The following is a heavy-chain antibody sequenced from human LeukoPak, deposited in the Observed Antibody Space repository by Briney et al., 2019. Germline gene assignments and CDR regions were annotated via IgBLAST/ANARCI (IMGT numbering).Heavy chain of an antibody. V-gene: IGHV1-18*01. CDR1: GYTFTSYG. J-gene: IGHJ6*02. D-gene: IGHD2-2*01. Sequence: ASVKVSCKASGYTFTSYGISWVRQAPGQGLEWMGWISAYNGSTNYAQKLQGRVTMTTDTSTSTAYMELRSLRSDDTAVYYCARDNGYCSSTSCPYPYYYYGMDVWGQGTTVTVSS. CDR2: ISAYNGST. CDR3: ARDNGYCSSTSCPYPYYYYGMDV.